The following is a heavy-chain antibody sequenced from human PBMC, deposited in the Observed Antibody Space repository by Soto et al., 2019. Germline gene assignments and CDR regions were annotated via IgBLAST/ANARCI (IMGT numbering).Heavy chain of an antibody. V-gene: IGHV3-23*01. J-gene: IGHJ4*02. CDR2: ISGSGGST. Sequence: GGSQTLSSADSGFTFSRYAMSWVRQAPGKGLECVSAISGSGGSTYYADSVKGRFTISRDNSKNTLYLQMNSLRAEDTAVYYCAKDVGAHLFKYYFDSWGQGTLVTVSS. D-gene: IGHD1-26*01. CDR1: GFTFSRYA. CDR3: AKDVGAHLFKYYFDS.